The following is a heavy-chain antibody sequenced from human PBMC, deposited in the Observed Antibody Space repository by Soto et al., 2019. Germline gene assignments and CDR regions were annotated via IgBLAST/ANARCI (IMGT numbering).Heavy chain of an antibody. V-gene: IGHV4-34*01. CDR3: ARGSLAVAAPGWFDP. D-gene: IGHD6-19*01. J-gene: IGHJ5*02. Sequence: SETLSLTCAVYGVSFSGYYWSWIRQPPGKGLEWIGEINHSGSTNYNPSLKSRVTISVDTSKNQFSLKLSSVTAADTAVYYCARGSLAVAAPGWFDPWGQGTLVTVSS. CDR2: INHSGST. CDR1: GVSFSGYY.